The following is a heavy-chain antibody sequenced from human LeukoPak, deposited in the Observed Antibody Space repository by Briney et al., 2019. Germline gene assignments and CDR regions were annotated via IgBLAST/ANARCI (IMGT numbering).Heavy chain of an antibody. CDR3: ARDQVGALPVDY. J-gene: IGHJ4*02. D-gene: IGHD1-26*01. CDR2: IYYSGST. Sequence: SETLSLTCTVSGGSISSSSYYWGWIRQPPGKGLEWIGSIYYSGSTYYNPSLKSRVTISVDTSKNQFSLKLSSVTAADTAVYYCARDQVGALPVDYWGQGTLVTVSS. CDR1: GGSISSSSYY. V-gene: IGHV4-39*07.